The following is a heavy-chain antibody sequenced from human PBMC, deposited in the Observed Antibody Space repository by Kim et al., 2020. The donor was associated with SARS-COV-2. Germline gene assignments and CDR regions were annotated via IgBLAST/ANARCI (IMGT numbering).Heavy chain of an antibody. D-gene: IGHD3-10*01. CDR2: IDSDGRGT. CDR3: ARDLSGSGSFDY. CDR1: GFTFSSSW. V-gene: IGHV3-74*01. J-gene: IGHJ4*02. Sequence: GGSLRLSCAASGFTFSSSWMHWVRQAPGKGLVWVSRIDSDGRGTSYADSVMGRFTVSRDNAKNTLYLQMNGLSAEDTAMYYCARDLSGSGSFDYWGQGTLVTVSS.